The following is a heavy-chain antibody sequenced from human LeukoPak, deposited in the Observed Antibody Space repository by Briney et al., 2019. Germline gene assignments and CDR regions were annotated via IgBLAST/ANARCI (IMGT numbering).Heavy chain of an antibody. CDR3: ARAYSYGYRAVYYYYYYMGV. J-gene: IGHJ6*03. CDR2: IYHSGST. Sequence: SETLSLTCTVSGYSISSGYFWGWIRQPPGKGLEWIGSIYHSGSTSYNPSLKSRLTISVDTSKNQFSLKLSSVTAADTAVYYCARAYSYGYRAVYYYYYYMGVWGKGTTVTVSS. V-gene: IGHV4-38-2*02. CDR1: GYSISSGYF. D-gene: IGHD5-18*01.